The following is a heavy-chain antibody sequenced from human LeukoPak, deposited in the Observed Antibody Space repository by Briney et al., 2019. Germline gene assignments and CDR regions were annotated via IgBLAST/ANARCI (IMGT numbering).Heavy chain of an antibody. CDR1: GDSISSDGYS. J-gene: IGHJ6*02. V-gene: IGHV4-30-2*01. CDR2: IYHSGST. D-gene: IGHD2-15*01. Sequence: SETLSLTCAVSGDSISSDGYSWSWIRQPPGKGLEWIGYIYHSGSTYYTPSLESRVTISVDRSKNQFSLKLSSVTAADTAVYYCARETRYCSGGSCYSGMDVWGQGTTVTVSS. CDR3: ARETRYCSGGSCYSGMDV.